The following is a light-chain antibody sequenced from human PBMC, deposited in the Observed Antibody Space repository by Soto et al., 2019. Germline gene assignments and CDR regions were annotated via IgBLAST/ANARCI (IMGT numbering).Light chain of an antibody. CDR2: YVS. CDR3: QQYNNWLLIT. V-gene: IGKV3-15*01. Sequence: EIVMTQSPATLSVSPGEGATLSCRASQSVSNKLAWYQQKPGQPPRLLMYYVSTRATGIPARFSGSGSGTEFTLTISSLQSEDFAVYYCQQYNNWLLITFGQGTRLEIK. CDR1: QSVSNK. J-gene: IGKJ5*01.